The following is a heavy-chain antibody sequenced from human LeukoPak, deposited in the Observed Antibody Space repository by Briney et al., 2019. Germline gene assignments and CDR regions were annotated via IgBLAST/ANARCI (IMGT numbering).Heavy chain of an antibody. CDR1: GFTLRTYW. CDR2: IKQEENQK. CDR3: ARDYFVDGSYSRIFFHY. Sequence: GGSLTLSCAGSGFTLRTYWMNYARQPPEMGLEGVASIKQEENQKDYVDSEKGQFTISRDNAKNSLYLQINSLRAEDTALYYCARDYFVDGSYSRIFFHYWGQGTLVTVS. J-gene: IGHJ4*02. V-gene: IGHV3-7*01. D-gene: IGHD5-24*01.